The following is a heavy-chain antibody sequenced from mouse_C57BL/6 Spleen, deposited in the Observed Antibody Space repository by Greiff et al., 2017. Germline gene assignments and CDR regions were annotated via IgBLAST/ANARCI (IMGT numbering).Heavy chain of an antibody. V-gene: IGHV14-4*01. CDR1: GFNIKDDY. Sequence: VQLQQSGAELVRPGASVKLSCTASGFNIKDDYMHWVKQRPEQGLEWIGWIDPENGDTEYASKFQGKATITADTSSNTAYLQHSSLTSEETAVYYCTPYGSSPFGHGGQGTLVTVSA. CDR2: IDPENGDT. CDR3: TPYGSSPFGH. J-gene: IGHJ3*02. D-gene: IGHD1-1*01.